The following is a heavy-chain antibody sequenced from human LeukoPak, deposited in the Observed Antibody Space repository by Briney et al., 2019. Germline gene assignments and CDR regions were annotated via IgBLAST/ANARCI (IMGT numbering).Heavy chain of an antibody. CDR1: GGSINGYN. V-gene: IGHV4-59*08. J-gene: IGHJ6*02. CDR3: ARLTREDGVDV. Sequence: PSETLSLTCNVSGGSINGYNWTWIRQPPQKGLEWIGYMFYNGNTNYNPSLKSRATISLDTSQNQISLRLASVTAADTGTYHCARLTREDGVDVWGQGTTVTVSS. CDR2: MFYNGNT.